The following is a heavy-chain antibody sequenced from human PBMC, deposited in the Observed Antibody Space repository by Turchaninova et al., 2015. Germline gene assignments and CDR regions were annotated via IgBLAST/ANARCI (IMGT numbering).Heavy chain of an antibody. V-gene: IGHV3-23*01. Sequence: EVQRLVCGGGLVTLGGSLRFSCAALGFTFTNSAMTWYRKAQGKGLDYSSGIIGSGSNTYYAESVKVRFTIARHKFKNTLYLLMNSLRAEDTAVYYCAKRGDPYSTVWSYFDYLGQGTQVTVSS. D-gene: IGHD6-19*01. J-gene: IGHJ4*02. CDR2: IIGSGSNT. CDR3: AKRGDPYSTVWSYFDY. CDR1: GFTFTNSA.